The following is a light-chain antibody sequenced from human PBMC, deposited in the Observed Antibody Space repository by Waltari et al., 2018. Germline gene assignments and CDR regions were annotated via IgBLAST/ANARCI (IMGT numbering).Light chain of an antibody. CDR2: TAS. V-gene: IGKV1-8*01. CDR1: QGISNY. CDR3: QQYYSLPWT. J-gene: IGKJ1*01. Sequence: IQMTQSPSFLSASVGDRVTITCRPSQGISNYLNWYQQKPGKAPQLLISTASTLQSGVPSRFSGSESGTDFTLTISTLQSEDFATYYCQQYYSLPWTFGQGTKLEIK.